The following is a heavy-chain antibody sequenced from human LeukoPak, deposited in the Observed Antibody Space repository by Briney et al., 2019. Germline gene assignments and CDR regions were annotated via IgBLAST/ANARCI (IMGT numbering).Heavy chain of an antibody. CDR1: GGTFSSYA. D-gene: IGHD3-10*01. CDR3: AGYYYGSGSYYPFDY. CDR2: IIPIFGTA. Sequence: SVNVSCKASGGTFSSYAISWVRQAPGQGLEWMGGIIPIFGTANYAQKFQGRVTITADESTSTAYMELSSLRSEDTAVYYCAGYYYGSGSYYPFDYWGQGTLVTVSS. J-gene: IGHJ4*02. V-gene: IGHV1-69*01.